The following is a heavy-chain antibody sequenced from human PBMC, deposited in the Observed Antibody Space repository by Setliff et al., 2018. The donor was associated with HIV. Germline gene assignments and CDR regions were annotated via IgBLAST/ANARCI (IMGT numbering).Heavy chain of an antibody. J-gene: IGHJ4*02. CDR1: GGSMNDYY. D-gene: IGHD6-13*01. CDR3: ARTGYSSSWYLFDY. V-gene: IGHV4-4*07. Sequence: LSLTCTVSGGSMNDYYWSWVRQPAGKTLEWLGRISSSGISTYNFSLRSRVTMSIDTSNNQFSLTLNSVTAADTAVYYCARTGYSSSWYLFDYWGQRTLVTVSS. CDR2: ISSSGIS.